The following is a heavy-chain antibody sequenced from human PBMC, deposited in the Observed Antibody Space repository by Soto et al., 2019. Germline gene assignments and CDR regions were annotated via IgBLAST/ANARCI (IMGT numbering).Heavy chain of an antibody. Sequence: QVQLVQSGAEVKKPGSSVKVSCRASGGTSSSNTFSWVRQAPGQGLEWMGRIIPILGPAKYAPKFQGRVTSTADRSTSNGFLELSSMRFEDTAVYYCVRGVDCGPDCYTRADYWGQGTLVTVSS. CDR1: GGTSSSNT. CDR2: IIPILGPA. D-gene: IGHD2-21*02. V-gene: IGHV1-69*08. J-gene: IGHJ4*02. CDR3: VRGVDCGPDCYTRADY.